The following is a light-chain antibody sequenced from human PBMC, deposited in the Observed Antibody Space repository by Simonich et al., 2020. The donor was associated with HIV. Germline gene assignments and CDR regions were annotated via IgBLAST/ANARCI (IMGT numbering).Light chain of an antibody. CDR3: SSYSSTTTVI. J-gene: IGLJ2*01. CDR2: DVS. CDR1: SSDVGGYNY. V-gene: IGLV2-14*01. Sequence: QSALTQPASVSGSPGQSITISCTGTSSDVGGYNYVSWYQQHPGKAPKLIIYDVSNRPSGVSNRFSGSKSGYTASLTISGLRAEDEADYYCSSYSSTTTVIFGGGTKLTVL.